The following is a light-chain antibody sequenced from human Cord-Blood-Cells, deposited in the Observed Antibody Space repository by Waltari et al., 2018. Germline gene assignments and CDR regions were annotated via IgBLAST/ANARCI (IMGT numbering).Light chain of an antibody. CDR3: CSYAGSYNYV. CDR1: TSDVGGYNI. CDR2: DVS. V-gene: IGLV2-11*01. J-gene: IGLJ1*01. Sequence: QSALTQPRAVSGSPGQSVTISCTGTTSDVGGYNIVSWYQRHPGKAPKLMIYDVSKRPSGVPDRFSCSKSGNAASLTISGLQAEDEADYYCCSYAGSYNYVFGTGTKVTVL.